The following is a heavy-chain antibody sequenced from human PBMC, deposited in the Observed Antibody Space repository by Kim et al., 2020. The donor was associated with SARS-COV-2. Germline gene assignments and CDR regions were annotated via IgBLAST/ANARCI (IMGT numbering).Heavy chain of an antibody. J-gene: IGHJ5*02. D-gene: IGHD3-10*01. CDR2: IYYSGST. V-gene: IGHV4-59*01. CDR1: GGSISSYY. Sequence: SETLSHTCTVSGGSISSYYWSWIRQPPGKGLEWIGYIYYSGSTNYNPSLKSRVTISVDTSKNQFSLKLSSVTAADTAVYYCAGSGRSNWFDPWGQGTLVTVSS. CDR3: AGSGRSNWFDP.